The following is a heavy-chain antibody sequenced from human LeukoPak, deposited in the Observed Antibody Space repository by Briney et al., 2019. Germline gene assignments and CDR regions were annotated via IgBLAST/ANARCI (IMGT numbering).Heavy chain of an antibody. J-gene: IGHJ3*02. CDR2: INSDGSSR. Sequence: GGSLRLSCAASGFTFSSNWMHWVRQAPGKGLVWVSRINSDGSSRSYADSVKGRFTISRDNAKNTLYLQMNSLRVEDTAVYYCARVDYGDYVAAVDIWGQGTMVTVFS. CDR1: GFTFSSNW. CDR3: ARVDYGDYVAAVDI. V-gene: IGHV3-74*01. D-gene: IGHD4-17*01.